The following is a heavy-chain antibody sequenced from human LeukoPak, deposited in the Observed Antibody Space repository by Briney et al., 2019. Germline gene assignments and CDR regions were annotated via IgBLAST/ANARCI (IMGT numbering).Heavy chain of an antibody. CDR2: ISPGDSGI. CDR1: GYSFTNFW. CDR3: AAGGASAP. V-gene: IGHV5-51*01. J-gene: IGHJ5*02. Sequence: GESLKISCKGSGYSFTNFWIGWVRQMPGKGLEWMGVISPGDSGIRYGPSFQGQVTISVDKSISTAYLQWSSLKASDGAMYYCAAGGASAPWGQGTLVTVSS. D-gene: IGHD3-16*01.